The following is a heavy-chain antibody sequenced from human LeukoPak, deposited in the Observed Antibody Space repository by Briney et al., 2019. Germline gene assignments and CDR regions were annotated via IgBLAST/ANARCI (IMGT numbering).Heavy chain of an antibody. Sequence: GESLRLSCAASGFTFSSYGMHWVRQAPGKGLEWVAVISYDGSNKYYADSVKGRFTISRDNSKNTLYLQMNSLRAEDTAVYYCAKYGGGPYWGQGTLVTVSS. CDR1: GFTFSSYG. D-gene: IGHD3-16*01. CDR2: ISYDGSNK. CDR3: AKYGGGPY. J-gene: IGHJ4*02. V-gene: IGHV3-30*18.